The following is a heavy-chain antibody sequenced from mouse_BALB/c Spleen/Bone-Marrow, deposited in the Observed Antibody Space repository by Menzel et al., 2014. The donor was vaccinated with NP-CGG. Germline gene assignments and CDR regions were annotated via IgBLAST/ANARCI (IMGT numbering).Heavy chain of an antibody. CDR2: ISSGGSYT. D-gene: IGHD2-4*01. Sequence: EVKLMESGGDLVKPGGSLKLSCVASGFTFSSYGMSWVRQTPDKRLEWVATISSGGSYTYYPDSVKGRFTISRDNAKNTLHLQMSSLKSEDTAMYYCARQTYYDYDGYFDYWGQGTTLTVSS. CDR1: GFTFSSYG. J-gene: IGHJ2*01. V-gene: IGHV5-6*01. CDR3: ARQTYYDYDGYFDY.